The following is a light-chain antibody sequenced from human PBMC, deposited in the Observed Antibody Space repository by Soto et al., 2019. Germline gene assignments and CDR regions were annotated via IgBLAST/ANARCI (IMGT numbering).Light chain of an antibody. CDR3: SSYTRISTLLYV. CDR2: DVS. V-gene: IGLV2-14*01. CDR1: SSDVGGYNY. Sequence: QSALTQPASVSGSPGQSITISCTGTSSDVGGYNYVSWYQQHPGKAPKLMIYDVSNRPSGVSNRFSGSKSGNTASLTISGLQAEDEADYYCSSYTRISTLLYVFGTGTQLTVL. J-gene: IGLJ1*01.